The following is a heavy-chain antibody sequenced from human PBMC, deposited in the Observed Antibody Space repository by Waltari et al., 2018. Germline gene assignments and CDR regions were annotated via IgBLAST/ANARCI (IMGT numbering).Heavy chain of an antibody. CDR3: ARDLTYYDFWSGYYTRAFDI. V-gene: IGHV4-38-2*02. CDR2: IYHSGST. CDR1: GYSISSGYY. J-gene: IGHJ3*02. Sequence: QVQLQESGPGLVKPSETLSLTCTVSGYSISSGYYWGWIRQPPGKGLEWIGSIYHSGSTYYNPSLKSRVTISVDTSKNQFSLKLSSVTAADTAVYYCARDLTYYDFWSGYYTRAFDIWGQGTMVTVSS. D-gene: IGHD3-3*01.